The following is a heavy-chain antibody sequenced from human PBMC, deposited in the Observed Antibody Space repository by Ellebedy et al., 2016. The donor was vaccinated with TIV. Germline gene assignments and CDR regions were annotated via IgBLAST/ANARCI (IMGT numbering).Heavy chain of an antibody. J-gene: IGHJ5*02. V-gene: IGHV3-7*01. CDR3: VRTYGGNSGAFGWFDP. Sequence: GESLKISCAASGFIFSAYAMHWVRQAPGKGLEWVANIKQDGSEKYYVDSVKGRFTISRDNARDSLYLQMNSLRVEDTAVYYCVRTYGGNSGAFGWFDPWGQGALVTVSS. CDR1: GFIFSAYA. D-gene: IGHD4-23*01. CDR2: IKQDGSEK.